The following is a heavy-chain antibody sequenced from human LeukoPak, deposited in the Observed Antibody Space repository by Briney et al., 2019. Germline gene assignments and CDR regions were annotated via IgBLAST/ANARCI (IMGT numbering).Heavy chain of an antibody. CDR3: ARDHNWGFDY. Sequence: WGSLRHSCASCGFTFSTYTLNWIRPAPLVYVKWLSYVTLNGRSVHYADSVKGRFTISRDNAKNSLYLQMNSLRVEDTAVYYCARDHNWGFDYWGQGTLVTVSS. J-gene: IGHJ4*02. CDR1: GFTFSTYT. V-gene: IGHV3-48*01. CDR2: VTLNGRSV. D-gene: IGHD1-1*01.